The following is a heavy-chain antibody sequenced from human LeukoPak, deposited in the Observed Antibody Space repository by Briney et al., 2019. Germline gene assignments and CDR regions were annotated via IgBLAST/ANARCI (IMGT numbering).Heavy chain of an antibody. Sequence: PSETLSVTCTISGDSISSSSYYWDWIRQCPGKGLEWIGTIYYSGSTYYNASLKSRLFISIDTSNNQFSLRLSFVTAADTAVYYCARAGTRRDIAGATRAVKYWGQGTLVTVSS. CDR1: GDSISSSSYY. V-gene: IGHV4-39*02. J-gene: IGHJ4*02. D-gene: IGHD1-26*01. CDR2: IYYSGST. CDR3: ARAGTRRDIAGATRAVKY.